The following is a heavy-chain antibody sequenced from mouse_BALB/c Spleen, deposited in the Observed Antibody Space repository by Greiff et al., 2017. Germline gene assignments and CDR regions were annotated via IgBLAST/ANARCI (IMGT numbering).Heavy chain of an antibody. Sequence: EVQLQQSGTVLARPGASVKLSCKASGYTFTSYWMNWVKQRPGQGLEWIGAIHPGNSDTSYNQKFKGKAKLTAVTSASTAYMELSSLTNEDSAVYDCTGLDSSAYYGMDYWGQGTSVTVSS. CDR3: TGLDSSAYYGMDY. J-gene: IGHJ4*01. V-gene: IGHV1-5*01. CDR1: GYTFTSYW. D-gene: IGHD1-1*01. CDR2: IHPGNSDT.